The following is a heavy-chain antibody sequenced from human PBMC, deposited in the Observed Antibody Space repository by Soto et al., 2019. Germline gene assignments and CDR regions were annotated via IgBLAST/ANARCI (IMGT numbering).Heavy chain of an antibody. Sequence: SVKVSCKASGGTFSSYAISWVRQAPGQGLGWMGGIIPIFGTANYAQKFQGRVTITADESTSTAYMELSSLRSEDTAVYYCARERGNYYDSSGYSSGPYYFDYWGQGTLVTVSS. D-gene: IGHD3-22*01. CDR2: IIPIFGTA. V-gene: IGHV1-69*13. CDR1: GGTFSSYA. CDR3: ARERGNYYDSSGYSSGPYYFDY. J-gene: IGHJ4*02.